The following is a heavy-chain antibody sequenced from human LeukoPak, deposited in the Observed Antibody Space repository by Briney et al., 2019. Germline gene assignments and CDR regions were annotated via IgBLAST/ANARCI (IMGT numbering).Heavy chain of an antibody. D-gene: IGHD6-13*01. J-gene: IGHJ4*02. V-gene: IGHV4-59*08. CDR1: GGSISSYF. CDR3: ARVAAAGYYFDY. CDR2: IYYRGSS. Sequence: SETLSLTCTVSGGSISSYFWSWIRQPPGKGLEWIGYIYYRGSSNYNPSLKSRVTIPVDTSENQFSLKLSSVTAADTAVYYCARVAAAGYYFDYWGQGTLVTVSS.